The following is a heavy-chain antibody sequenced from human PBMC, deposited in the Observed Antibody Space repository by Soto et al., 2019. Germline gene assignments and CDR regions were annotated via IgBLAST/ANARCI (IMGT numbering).Heavy chain of an antibody. Sequence: SETLSLTCTVSGGSISSSSYYWGWIRQPPGKGLEWIGSIYYSGSTYYNPSLKSRVAISVDTSKNQFSLKLSSVTAADTAVYYCARGPNAGDCSGGSCYSPFRTWGQGTVVTVSS. D-gene: IGHD2-15*01. V-gene: IGHV4-39*01. CDR2: IYYSGST. CDR3: ARGPNAGDCSGGSCYSPFRT. CDR1: GGSISSSSYY. J-gene: IGHJ4*02.